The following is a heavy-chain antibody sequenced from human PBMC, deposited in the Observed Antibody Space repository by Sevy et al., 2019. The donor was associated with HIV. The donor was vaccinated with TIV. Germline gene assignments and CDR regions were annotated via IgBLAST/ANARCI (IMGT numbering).Heavy chain of an antibody. V-gene: IGHV1-24*01. CDR3: ATTRTERNWYRESSYYYYAMDV. J-gene: IGHJ6*02. Sequence: ASVKVSCKVSGDSLTELSMFWVRQAPGKGLEWMGGFDPQHGRTIYAQKFEARVTMTEDKSAETAYMELTSLKFEDTAVYFCATTRTERNWYRESSYYYYAMDVWGQGTSVTVSS. D-gene: IGHD6-13*01. CDR1: GDSLTELS. CDR2: FDPQHGRT.